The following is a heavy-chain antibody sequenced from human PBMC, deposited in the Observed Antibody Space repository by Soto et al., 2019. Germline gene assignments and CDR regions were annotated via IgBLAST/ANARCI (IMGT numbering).Heavy chain of an antibody. Sequence: QVQSVESGGGLVKPGGSLRLSCATSGFIFSDYYMHWIRQAPGKGLEWISYISGNGRIIQYADSAKGRFTISRYNAQNSLYLQMNSLRAEDTALYFCARDFDADSRTDFDYWGQGTLVTVSS. CDR1: GFIFSDYY. D-gene: IGHD4-17*01. CDR3: ARDFDADSRTDFDY. J-gene: IGHJ4*02. V-gene: IGHV3-11*01. CDR2: ISGNGRII.